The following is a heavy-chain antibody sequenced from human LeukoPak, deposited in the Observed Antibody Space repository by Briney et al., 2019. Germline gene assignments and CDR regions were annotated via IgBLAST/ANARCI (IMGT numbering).Heavy chain of an antibody. Sequence: SETLSLTCTVSGGSISRYYWSWIRQPPGKGLEWIGYIYYSVSTNYNPSLKSRVTISVDTSNNQFSLKLSSVTAADTAVYYCARQGGSAWYGVDYWGQGTLVTVSS. CDR1: GGSISRYY. J-gene: IGHJ4*02. CDR3: ARQGGSAWYGVDY. CDR2: IYYSVST. D-gene: IGHD6-19*01. V-gene: IGHV4-59*08.